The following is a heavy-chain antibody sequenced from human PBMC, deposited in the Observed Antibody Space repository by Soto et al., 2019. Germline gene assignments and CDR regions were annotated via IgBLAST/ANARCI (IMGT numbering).Heavy chain of an antibody. V-gene: IGHV3-15*01. CDR2: IKSKTDGGTT. J-gene: IGHJ4*02. D-gene: IGHD2-8*01. Sequence: GGSLRLSCAASGFTFSNAWMSWVRQAPGKGLEWVGRIKSKTDGGTTDYAAPVKGRFTISRDDSKNTLYLQMNSLKTEDTAVYYCTTDLSPPDCTNGVCYFDYWGQGTLVTVSS. CDR1: GFTFSNAW. CDR3: TTDLSPPDCTNGVCYFDY.